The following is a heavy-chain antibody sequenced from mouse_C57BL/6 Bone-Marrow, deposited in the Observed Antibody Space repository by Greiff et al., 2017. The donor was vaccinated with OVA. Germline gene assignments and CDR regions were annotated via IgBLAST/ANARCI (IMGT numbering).Heavy chain of an antibody. CDR1: GFTFSSYG. CDR3: ARQVWYFDV. Sequence: EVKVVESGGDLVKPGGSLKLSCAASGFTFSSYGMSWVRQTPDKRLEWVATISSGGSYTYYPDSVKGRFTISRDNAKNTLYLQMSSLKSEDTAMYYCARQVWYFDVWGTGTTVTVSS. J-gene: IGHJ1*03. CDR2: ISSGGSYT. V-gene: IGHV5-6*01.